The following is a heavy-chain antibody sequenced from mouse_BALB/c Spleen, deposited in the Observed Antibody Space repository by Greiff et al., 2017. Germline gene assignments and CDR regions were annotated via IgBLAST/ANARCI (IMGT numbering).Heavy chain of an antibody. J-gene: IGHJ2*01. V-gene: IGHV3-6*02. Sequence: ESGPGLVKPSQSLSLTCSVTGYSITSGYYWNWIRQFPGNKLEWMGYISYDGSNNYNPSLKNRISITRDTSKNQFFLKLNSVTTEDTATYYCARDDGPGFDYWGQGTTLTVSS. CDR3: ARDDGPGFDY. CDR2: ISYDGSN. CDR1: GYSITSGYY. D-gene: IGHD2-3*01.